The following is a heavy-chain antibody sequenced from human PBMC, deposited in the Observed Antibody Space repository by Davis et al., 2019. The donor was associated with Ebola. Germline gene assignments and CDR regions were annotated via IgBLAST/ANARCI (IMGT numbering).Heavy chain of an antibody. D-gene: IGHD2-15*01. CDR3: ARVGNSWGYYYYGMDV. CDR2: INHSGST. J-gene: IGHJ6*02. Sequence: MPGGSLRLSCAVYGGSFSGYYWSWIRQPPGKGLEWIGEINHSGSTNYNPSLKSRVTISVDTSKNQFSLKLSSVTAADTAVYYCARVGNSWGYYYYGMDVWGQGTTVTVSS. V-gene: IGHV4-34*01. CDR1: GGSFSGYY.